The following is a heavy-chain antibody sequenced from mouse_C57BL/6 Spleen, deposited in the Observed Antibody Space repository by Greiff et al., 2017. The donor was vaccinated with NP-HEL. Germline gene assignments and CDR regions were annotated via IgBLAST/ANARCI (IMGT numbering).Heavy chain of an antibody. J-gene: IGHJ1*03. CDR3: ARGKIPSTRYFDV. CDR1: GYTFTSYW. V-gene: IGHV1-50*01. Sequence: QVQLKQPGAELVKPGASVKLSCKASGYTFTSYWMQWVKQRPGQGLEWIGEIDPSDSYTNYNQKFKGKATLTVDTSSSTAYMQLSSLTSEDSAVYYCARGKIPSTRYFDVWGTGTTVTVSS. CDR2: IDPSDSYT. D-gene: IGHD1-1*01.